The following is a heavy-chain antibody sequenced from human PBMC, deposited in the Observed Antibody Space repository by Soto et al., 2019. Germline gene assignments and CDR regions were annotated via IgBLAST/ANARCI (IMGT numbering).Heavy chain of an antibody. Sequence: EGQLLESGGGLVQPGGSLRLSCAASGFTFSNHGMTWVRQAPGKGLEWVSPISGSGVYTYYADSVKGQFTISRDNSKNTLSLQMNSLRAEDTALYYWAGPLVVTGHNWFDPWGQGTLVTVSS. D-gene: IGHD2-21*02. CDR1: GFTFSNHG. CDR2: ISGSGVYT. J-gene: IGHJ5*02. CDR3: AGPLVVTGHNWFDP. V-gene: IGHV3-23*01.